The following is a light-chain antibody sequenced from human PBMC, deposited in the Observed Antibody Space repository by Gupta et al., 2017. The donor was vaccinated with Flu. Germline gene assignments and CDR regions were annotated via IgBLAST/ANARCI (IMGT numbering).Light chain of an antibody. CDR1: QSVLYSSNNKNY. CDR3: QQYYSTPYT. CDR2: WAS. Sequence: IVMTHSPDSLAVSLGERATINCKSSQSVLYSSNNKNYLAWYQQKPVQPPKLLIYWASTRESGVPDRFSGSGSGTDFTLTISSLQAEDVAVYYCQQYYSTPYTFGQGTKLEIK. V-gene: IGKV4-1*01. J-gene: IGKJ2*01.